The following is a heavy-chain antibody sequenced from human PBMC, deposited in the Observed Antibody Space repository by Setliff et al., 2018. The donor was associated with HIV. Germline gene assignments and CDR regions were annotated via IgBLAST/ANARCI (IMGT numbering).Heavy chain of an antibody. CDR3: ARAVRGLGYSYGSMDV. CDR2: INSDGSST. V-gene: IGHV3-74*01. J-gene: IGHJ6*04. D-gene: IGHD5-18*01. CDR1: GFTFSNYW. Sequence: PGGSLRLSCAASGFTFSNYWMHWVRQAPGKGLVWVSRINSDGSSTSYADSVKGRFTISRDNAKNTLYLQMNSLRAEDTAVYYCARAVRGLGYSYGSMDVWGKGTTVTVSS.